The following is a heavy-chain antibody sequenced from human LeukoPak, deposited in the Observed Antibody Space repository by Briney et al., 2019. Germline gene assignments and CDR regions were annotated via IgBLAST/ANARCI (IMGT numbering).Heavy chain of an antibody. V-gene: IGHV3-74*01. J-gene: IGHJ3*02. D-gene: IGHD3-10*01. CDR1: GFTFSSYR. CDR3: ARGGSYSHNAFDI. Sequence: GGSLRLSCAASGFTFSSYRMHWVCQAPGKGLVWVSRINSDGSSTSYADSVKGRFTISRDNAKNTLYLQMNSLRAEDTAVYYCARGGSYSHNAFDIWGQGTMVTVSS. CDR2: INSDGSST.